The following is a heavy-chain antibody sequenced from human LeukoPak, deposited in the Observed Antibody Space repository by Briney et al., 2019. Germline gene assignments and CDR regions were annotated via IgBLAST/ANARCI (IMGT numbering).Heavy chain of an antibody. J-gene: IGHJ3*02. CDR1: GGTFSSYA. Sequence: ASVKVSCKASGGTFSSYAISWVRQAPGQGLEWMGGIIPIFGTANYAQKFQGRVTITADESTSTAYMELSSLRSEDTAVYYCARASLFDDYATATDAFDIWGQGTMVTVSS. CDR3: ARASLFDDYATATDAFDI. CDR2: IIPIFGTA. D-gene: IGHD3-16*01. V-gene: IGHV1-69*13.